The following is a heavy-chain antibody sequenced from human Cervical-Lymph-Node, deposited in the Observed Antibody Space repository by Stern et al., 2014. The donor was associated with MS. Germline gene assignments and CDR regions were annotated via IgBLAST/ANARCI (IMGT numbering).Heavy chain of an antibody. CDR1: GGTFSRYA. CDR3: ATDLALTTGYYFDY. D-gene: IGHD4-11*01. Sequence: DQLVESGAEVKKPGSSVKVSCKASGGTFSRYAISWVRQAPGQGLEWMGMIVPMFGLANYAQRFQDRVTITADESTSTGYMEVSSLRSEDTAVYYCATDLALTTGYYFDYWGQGTLVSVSS. V-gene: IGHV1-69*15. J-gene: IGHJ4*02. CDR2: IVPMFGLA.